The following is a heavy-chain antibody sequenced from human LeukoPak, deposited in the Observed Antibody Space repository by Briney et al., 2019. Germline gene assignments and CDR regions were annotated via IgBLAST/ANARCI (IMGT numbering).Heavy chain of an antibody. CDR3: ATYRQVLLPFES. J-gene: IGHJ4*02. V-gene: IGHV3-11*01. CDR2: ISSGGRTI. D-gene: IGHD2-8*02. CDR1: GFTFSDYY. Sequence: GGSLRLSCAASGFTFSDYYMSWIRQAPGKGLEWVSYISSGGRTIYYADSVKGQFTMSRDNAKNSLYLQMNSLRAEDTAIYYCATYRQVLLPFESWGQGTLVTVSS.